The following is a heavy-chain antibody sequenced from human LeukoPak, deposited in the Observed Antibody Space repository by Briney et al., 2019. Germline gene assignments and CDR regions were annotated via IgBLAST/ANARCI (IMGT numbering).Heavy chain of an antibody. Sequence: ASVKLSCKASGATFSSYAISWVRQAPGQGLEWMGGIIPIFGTANYAQKFQGRVTITTDESTSTAYMELSSLRSEDTAVYYCARASVEMATIGFDYWGQGTLVTVSS. CDR2: IIPIFGTA. V-gene: IGHV1-69*05. J-gene: IGHJ4*02. D-gene: IGHD5-24*01. CDR3: ARASVEMATIGFDY. CDR1: GATFSSYA.